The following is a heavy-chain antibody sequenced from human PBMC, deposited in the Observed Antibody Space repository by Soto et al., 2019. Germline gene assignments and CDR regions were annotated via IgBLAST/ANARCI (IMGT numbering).Heavy chain of an antibody. V-gene: IGHV3-23*01. D-gene: IGHD6-6*01. CDR2: ITGTGVSI. Sequence: EVQLLESGGSLVQPGGSLRLSCVASGFSFSGYAMSWVRQAPGKGLVWVSSITGTGVSIYYADSVRGRFTISRDNSKNTLYLQISSLRAEDAARYYCAKDSIPYSSSYDLDHWGRGALVTVSS. CDR1: GFSFSGYA. CDR3: AKDSIPYSSSYDLDH. J-gene: IGHJ4*02.